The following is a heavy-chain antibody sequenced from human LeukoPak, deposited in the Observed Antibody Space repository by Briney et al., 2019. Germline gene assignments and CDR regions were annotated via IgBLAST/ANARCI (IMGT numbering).Heavy chain of an antibody. CDR1: GFTVSSNY. D-gene: IGHD6-13*01. J-gene: IGHJ5*02. Sequence: PGGSLRLSCAASGFTVSSNYMSWVRQAPGKGLEWVSVICGGSTYYADSVKGRFTISRDNSKNALYLQMNSLRAEDTAVYYCARETLAAAGNNWFDPWGQGTLVTVSS. CDR3: ARETLAAAGNNWFDP. V-gene: IGHV3-53*01. CDR2: ICGGST.